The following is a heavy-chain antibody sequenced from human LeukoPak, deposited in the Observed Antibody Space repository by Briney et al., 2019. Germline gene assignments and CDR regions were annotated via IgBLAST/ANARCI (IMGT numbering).Heavy chain of an antibody. J-gene: IGHJ1*01. V-gene: IGHV3-11*01. CDR1: GFKIEDYY. CDR3: VSGYDYNRYFQH. D-gene: IGHD5-12*01. Sequence: PGGSLRLSCAASGFKIEDYYMSWIRQAPGKGLEWVSHISLSGGTIHYADSVKGRFTVSRDNAKNSLYLQMNSLRAKDTAVYYCVSGYDYNRYFQHWGQGTLVTVSS. CDR2: ISLSGGTI.